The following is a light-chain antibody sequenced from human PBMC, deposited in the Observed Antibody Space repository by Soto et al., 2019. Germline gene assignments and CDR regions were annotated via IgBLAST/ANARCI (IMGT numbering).Light chain of an antibody. CDR1: QSISSN. J-gene: IGKJ2*01. CDR3: QQYNHWPSYT. Sequence: EVVMTQSPATLSVSPGERATLSCRASQSISSNLAWYQQKAGQAPRLLMYGASTRATGVPARFSGSGSGTEFTLTIRSLQSEDVAIYYCQQYNHWPSYTFGQGTKLEIK. V-gene: IGKV3-15*01. CDR2: GAS.